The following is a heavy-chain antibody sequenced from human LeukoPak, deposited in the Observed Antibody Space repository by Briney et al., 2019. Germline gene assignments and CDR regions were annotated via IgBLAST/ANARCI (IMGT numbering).Heavy chain of an antibody. J-gene: IGHJ4*02. V-gene: IGHV3-30*03. CDR3: AYYGSGSYYLSYFDY. D-gene: IGHD3-10*01. Sequence: PGGSLRLSCAASGFTFSSYGMHWVRQAPGKGLEWVAVISYDGSNKYYADSVKGRFTISRDNSKNTLYLQMNSLRAGDTAVYYCAYYGSGSYYLSYFDYWGQGTLVTVSS. CDR2: ISYDGSNK. CDR1: GFTFSSYG.